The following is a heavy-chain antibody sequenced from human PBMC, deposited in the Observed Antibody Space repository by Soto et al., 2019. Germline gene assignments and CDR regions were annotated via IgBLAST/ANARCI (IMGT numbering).Heavy chain of an antibody. J-gene: IGHJ3*02. CDR1: GYTFTSYD. Sequence: ASVKVSCKASGYTFTSYDINWVRQATGQGLEWMGWMNPNSGNTGYAQKFQGRVTMTRNTSISTVYMELSSLRSEDTAVYYCARDLGYYDSSGYYHDAFDIWGQGTMVTVSS. D-gene: IGHD3-22*01. CDR2: MNPNSGNT. V-gene: IGHV1-8*01. CDR3: ARDLGYYDSSGYYHDAFDI.